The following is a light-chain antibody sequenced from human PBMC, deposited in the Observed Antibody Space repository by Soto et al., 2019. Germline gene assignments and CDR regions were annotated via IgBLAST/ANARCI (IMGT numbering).Light chain of an antibody. CDR3: QQSTA. Sequence: EIVLTQSPGTLSLSPGERATLSCRASQSISNNYLAWYQQRPGQAPRLLIYGVSSRATGIADRFSGSGSGTDFALTISRLETVDFAMYSCQQSTAFGQGTRVEI. CDR2: GVS. V-gene: IGKV3-20*01. CDR1: QSISNNY. J-gene: IGKJ1*01.